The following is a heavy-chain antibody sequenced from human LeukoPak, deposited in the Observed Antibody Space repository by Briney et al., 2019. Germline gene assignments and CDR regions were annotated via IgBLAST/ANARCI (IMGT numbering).Heavy chain of an antibody. CDR1: GFTFSSYW. J-gene: IGHJ6*02. D-gene: IGHD3-22*01. CDR2: IKQDGSEK. Sequence: GGSLRLSCAASGFTFSSYWMSWVRQAPGKGPEWVANIKQDGSEKYYVDSVKGRFTISRDNSKNTLYLQMNSLRAEDTAVYYCARTYYYDSSGYYLYYYYYYGMDVWGQGTTVTVSS. V-gene: IGHV3-7*01. CDR3: ARTYYYDSSGYYLYYYYYYGMDV.